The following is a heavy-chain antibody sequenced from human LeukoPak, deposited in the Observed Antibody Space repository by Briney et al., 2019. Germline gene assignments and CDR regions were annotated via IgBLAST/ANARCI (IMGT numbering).Heavy chain of an antibody. V-gene: IGHV3-66*01. CDR2: IYSGSST. Sequence: GGSLRLSCAASGFTVSSNYMSWVRQAPGKGLEWVSVIYSGSSTYYADSVKGRFTISRDNSKNTLYLQMNSLRAEDTAVYYCARETHLPSYSSSWFGPKPRPFDYWGQGTLVTVSS. D-gene: IGHD6-13*01. CDR1: GFTVSSNY. CDR3: ARETHLPSYSSSWFGPKPRPFDY. J-gene: IGHJ4*02.